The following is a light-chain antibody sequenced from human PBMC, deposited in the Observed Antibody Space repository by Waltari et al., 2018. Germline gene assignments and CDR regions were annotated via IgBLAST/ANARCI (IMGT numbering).Light chain of an antibody. J-gene: IGKJ4*01. Sequence: IQMTQSPSSLSASVGDRVTNTCRASQGISSYLNWYQQKPGKAPKLLIYYAKRLESGVPSRFSGSGSGTEFTLIISSLQPEYFATYYCQQYNNLPLTFGGGTKVEIK. CDR1: QGISSY. V-gene: IGKV1D-13*01. CDR3: QQYNNLPLT. CDR2: YAK.